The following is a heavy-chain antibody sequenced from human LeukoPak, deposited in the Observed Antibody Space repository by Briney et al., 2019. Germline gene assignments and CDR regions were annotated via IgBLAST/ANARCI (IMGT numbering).Heavy chain of an antibody. CDR3: ARTVSRYGYYYYYYMDV. D-gene: IGHD1-1*01. Sequence: ASVKVSCKASGYTFTSYGISWVRQAPGQGLEWMGWISVYNGNTNYAQKLQGRVTMTTDTSTNTAYMELRSLGSDDTAVYYCARTVSRYGYYYYYYMDVWGKGTTVTVSS. CDR2: ISVYNGNT. V-gene: IGHV1-18*01. J-gene: IGHJ6*03. CDR1: GYTFTSYG.